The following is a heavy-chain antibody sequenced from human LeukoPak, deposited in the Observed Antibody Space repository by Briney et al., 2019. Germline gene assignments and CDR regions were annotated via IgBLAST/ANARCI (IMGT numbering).Heavy chain of an antibody. Sequence: ASVTVSCKASGYTFSTYYMHWVRQAPGQGLEWMGIINPSGGSTTYAQKFQGRVTMTRDTSTSTVYMELSSLRSDDTAVYYCAREKLYGGYPYYYYYGMDVWGQGTTVTVSS. CDR1: GYTFSTYY. D-gene: IGHD5-12*01. CDR3: AREKLYGGYPYYYYYGMDV. V-gene: IGHV1-46*01. CDR2: INPSGGST. J-gene: IGHJ6*02.